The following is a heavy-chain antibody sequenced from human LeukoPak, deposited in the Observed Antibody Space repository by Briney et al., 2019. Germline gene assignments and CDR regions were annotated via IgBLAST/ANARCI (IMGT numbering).Heavy chain of an antibody. V-gene: IGHV4-34*01. CDR2: INHSGST. CDR3: ARGDILTGLGY. J-gene: IGHJ4*02. D-gene: IGHD3-9*01. CDR1: GGSLRGYY. Sequence: SETLSLTCAVYGGSLRGYYWSWIRQPPGKGLEWIGEINHSGSTKCNPSLKSRVTISVDTSKNQFSLKLSSVTAADTAVYYCARGDILTGLGYWGQGTLVTVSS.